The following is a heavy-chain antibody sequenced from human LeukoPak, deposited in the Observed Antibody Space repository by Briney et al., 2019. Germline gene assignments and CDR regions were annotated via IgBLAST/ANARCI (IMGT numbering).Heavy chain of an antibody. D-gene: IGHD6-19*01. CDR2: TYYRPKWYS. CDR3: ARDLGNTGWYTFEY. Sequence: SQTLSVTCAISGDSVSSLNGAWNWIRQSPSRGLEWLGRTYYRPKWYSDYAPSMRGRISINADTSKNQFSLQLNSVTPEDTAVYYCARDLGNTGWYTFEYWGQGTLVTVSS. CDR1: GDSVSSLNGA. J-gene: IGHJ4*02. V-gene: IGHV6-1*01.